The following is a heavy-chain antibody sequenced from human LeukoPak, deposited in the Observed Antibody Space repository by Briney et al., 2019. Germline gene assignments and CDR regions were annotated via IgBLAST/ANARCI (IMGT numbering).Heavy chain of an antibody. V-gene: IGHV3-74*01. CDR1: GFTFSVFW. D-gene: IGHD7-27*01. CDR3: ARDMWGTFDY. Sequence: GGSLRLSCAASGFTFSVFWVHWVRQAPGTGPVWVSRISPDGSTTSCADSVKGRFTISRDNAKNTLYLQISSLRAEDTAVYYCARDMWGTFDYWGQGTLVTVSS. CDR2: ISPDGSTT. J-gene: IGHJ4*02.